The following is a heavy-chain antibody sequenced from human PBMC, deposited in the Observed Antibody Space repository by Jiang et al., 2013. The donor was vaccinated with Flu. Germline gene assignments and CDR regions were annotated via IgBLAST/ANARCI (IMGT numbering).Heavy chain of an antibody. CDR2: IYYTGTT. V-gene: IGHV4-30-4*01. J-gene: IGHJ3*02. CDR3: VAATSVTMWAFEI. D-gene: IGHD3-10*02. CDR1: SGSISSGDYY. Sequence: GPGLVKASQTVSLTCTVSSGSISSGDYYWSWIRQPPGKGLEWIGYIYYTGTTDSNPSLESRLDLSIDTAKNQFSLNLRAVTAADTAEYYCVAATSVTMWAFEIWGQGTMVSVSS.